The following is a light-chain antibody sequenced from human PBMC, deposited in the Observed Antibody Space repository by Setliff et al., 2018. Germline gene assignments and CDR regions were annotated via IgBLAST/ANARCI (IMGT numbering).Light chain of an antibody. J-gene: IGLJ3*02. CDR3: CSFGGTYNGGV. Sequence: QSALTQPRSVSGSPGQSVTISCTGTRSGVGGYNFVSWYQQSPGKPPKLIIYDVSKRPSYISDRFSGSRSGNTASLTISGLQAEDESIYYCCSFGGTYNGGVFGGGTKVTVL. CDR2: DVS. V-gene: IGLV2-11*01. CDR1: RSGVGGYNF.